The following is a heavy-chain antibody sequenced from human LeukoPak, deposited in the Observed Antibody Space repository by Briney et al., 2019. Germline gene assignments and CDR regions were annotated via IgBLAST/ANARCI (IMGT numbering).Heavy chain of an antibody. V-gene: IGHV1-69*04. Sequence: GASVKVSCKASGGTFSSYAISWVRQAPGQGLEWMGRIIPILGIANYAQKFQGRVTITADKSTSTAYMELSSLRSEDTAVYYCARQDREGSQRLDCSSTSCYFRSRLRKSYYFDYWGQGTLVTVSS. CDR3: ARQDREGSQRLDCSSTSCYFRSRLRKSYYFDY. J-gene: IGHJ4*02. CDR1: GGTFSSYA. CDR2: IIPILGIA. D-gene: IGHD2-2*01.